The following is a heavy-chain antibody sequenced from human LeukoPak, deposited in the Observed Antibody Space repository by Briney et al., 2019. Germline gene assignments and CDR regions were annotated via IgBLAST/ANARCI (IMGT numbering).Heavy chain of an antibody. CDR3: ARRKSGTYGSWIDY. Sequence: SETLSLTCTVSGGSISDYYWGWIRQPPGKELEWVGYIYFSGNTNYNPSLKSRVTMSVDTSKNQFALSLSSVTVADTAVYYCARRKSGTYGSWIDYWGQGTVVTVSS. D-gene: IGHD1-26*01. CDR1: GGSISDYY. J-gene: IGHJ4*02. CDR2: IYFSGNT. V-gene: IGHV4-59*08.